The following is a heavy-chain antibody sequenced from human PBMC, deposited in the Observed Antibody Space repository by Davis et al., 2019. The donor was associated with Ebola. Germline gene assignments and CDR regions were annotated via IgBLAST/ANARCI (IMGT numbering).Heavy chain of an antibody. V-gene: IGHV3-33*08. CDR1: GFTFSSYG. Sequence: GESLKISCAASGFTFSSYGMHWVRQAPGKGLEWVAVIWYDGSNKYYADSVKGRFTISRDNSKNTLYLQMNSRRAEDTAVYYCTRRERRHCSGGSCSKKWDYWGQGTLVTVSS. J-gene: IGHJ4*02. D-gene: IGHD2-15*01. CDR2: IWYDGSNK. CDR3: TRRERRHCSGGSCSKKWDY.